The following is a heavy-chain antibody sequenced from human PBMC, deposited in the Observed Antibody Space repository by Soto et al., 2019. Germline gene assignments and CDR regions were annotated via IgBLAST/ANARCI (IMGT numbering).Heavy chain of an antibody. CDR1: GGSISSSSYS. Sequence: QLQLQESGPRLVKPSETLSLTCSVSGGSISSSSYSWGWIRQPPGKGLEWIGTIYYSGSTHYNPSLEGRVAIPADTPNNQWSLRLSAVTAADTAVYYCGRQPGQWGSTTCFGYYSVDVWGQGTTVTVS. CDR2: IYYSGST. V-gene: IGHV4-39*01. D-gene: IGHD2-2*01. J-gene: IGHJ6*02. CDR3: GRQPGQWGSTTCFGYYSVDV.